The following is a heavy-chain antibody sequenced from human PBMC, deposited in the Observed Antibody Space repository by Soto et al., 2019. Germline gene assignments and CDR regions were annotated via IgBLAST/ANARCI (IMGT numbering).Heavy chain of an antibody. D-gene: IGHD6-19*01. Sequence: SETLSLTCTVSGGSISSSSYYWGWIRQPPGKGLEWIGSIYYSGSTYYNPSLKSRVTISVDTSKNQFSLKLSSVTAADTAVYYCARHGSYSSGWLGQDWFDPWGQGTLVTVSS. CDR3: ARHGSYSSGWLGQDWFDP. CDR2: IYYSGST. CDR1: GGSISSSSYY. V-gene: IGHV4-39*01. J-gene: IGHJ5*02.